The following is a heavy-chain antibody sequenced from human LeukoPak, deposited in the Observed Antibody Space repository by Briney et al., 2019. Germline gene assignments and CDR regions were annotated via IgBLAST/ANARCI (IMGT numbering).Heavy chain of an antibody. J-gene: IGHJ4*02. CDR1: GFTFSDYW. Sequence: GGSLRLSCAASGFTFSDYWMTWVRQAPGKGLQWVANIRQDGSEKYYVDSVKGRFTISRDNAKNSLYLQMNSLTAEDTAVYYCAISVEMATIGDHWGQGILVTVS. D-gene: IGHD5-24*01. V-gene: IGHV3-7*03. CDR3: AISVEMATIGDH. CDR2: IRQDGSEK.